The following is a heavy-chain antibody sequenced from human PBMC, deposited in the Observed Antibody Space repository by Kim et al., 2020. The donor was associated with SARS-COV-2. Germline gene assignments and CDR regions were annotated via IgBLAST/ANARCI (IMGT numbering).Heavy chain of an antibody. J-gene: IGHJ6*02. CDR2: IYYSGST. CDR3: ARSGSYYWSYYYGMDV. CDR1: GGSISSYY. D-gene: IGHD3-10*01. V-gene: IGHV4-59*01. Sequence: SETLSLTCTVSGGSISSYYWSWIRQPPGKGLEWIGYIYYSGSTNYNPSLKSRVTISVDTSKNQFSLKLSSVTAADTAVYYCARSGSYYWSYYYGMDVWGQGTTVTVSS.